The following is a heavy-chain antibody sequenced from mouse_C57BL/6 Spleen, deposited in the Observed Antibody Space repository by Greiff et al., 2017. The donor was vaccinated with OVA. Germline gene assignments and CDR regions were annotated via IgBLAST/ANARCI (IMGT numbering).Heavy chain of an antibody. V-gene: IGHV1-53*01. Sequence: VQLQQPGTELVKPGASVKLSCKASGYTFTSYWMHWVKQRPGQGLEWVGNINPSNGGTNYNEKFKSKATLTVDNSSSTDYMRLSSLTSEDSAVYYCARGNYEAMDYWGQGTSVTVSS. CDR2: INPSNGGT. CDR3: ARGNYEAMDY. J-gene: IGHJ4*01. CDR1: GYTFTSYW. D-gene: IGHD2-1*01.